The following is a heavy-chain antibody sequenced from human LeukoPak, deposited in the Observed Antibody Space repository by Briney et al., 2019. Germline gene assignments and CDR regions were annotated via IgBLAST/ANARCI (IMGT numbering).Heavy chain of an antibody. CDR1: GYTFTGYY. V-gene: IGHV1-2*02. Sequence: ASVKVSCKASGYTFTGYYIHWVRQAPGQGLEWMGWINPNSGGTNYAQKFQGRVTMTRDTSISTAYMELSRLRSDDTAVYYCARLNPPCSSTSCYGYGDYGTGLDPWGQGTLVTVLS. J-gene: IGHJ5*02. D-gene: IGHD2-2*01. CDR3: ARLNPPCSSTSCYGYGDYGTGLDP. CDR2: INPNSGGT.